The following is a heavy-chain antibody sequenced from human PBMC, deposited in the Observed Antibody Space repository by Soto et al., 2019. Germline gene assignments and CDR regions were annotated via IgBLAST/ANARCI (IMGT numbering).Heavy chain of an antibody. V-gene: IGHV1-8*01. Sequence: QVHLLQSGAEVKKPGASVKVSCKASGYTFTSYDINWVRQATGQGLEWMGWMNPHSGNTGYAQKFQGRVTMTRNTAISTAYMELSSLRSEETAVYYCARGLGFSSSSIEGYWGQGTLVSVSS. CDR3: ARGLGFSSSSIEGY. CDR1: GYTFTSYD. CDR2: MNPHSGNT. J-gene: IGHJ4*02. D-gene: IGHD6-6*01.